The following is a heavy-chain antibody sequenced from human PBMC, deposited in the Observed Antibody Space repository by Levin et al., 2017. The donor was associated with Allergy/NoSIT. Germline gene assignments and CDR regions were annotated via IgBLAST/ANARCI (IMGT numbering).Heavy chain of an antibody. D-gene: IGHD3-22*01. CDR3: ARDVLRPYYYDSRGNVAFTG. V-gene: IGHV1-18*01. Sequence: ASVKVSCKASGYTFTSYGISWVRQAPGQGLEWMGWISAYNGNTNYAQKLQGRVTMTTDTSTSTAYMELRSLRSDDTAVYYCARDVLRPYYYDSRGNVAFTGWGQGTLVTVSS. CDR1: GYTFTSYG. J-gene: IGHJ4*02. CDR2: ISAYNGNT.